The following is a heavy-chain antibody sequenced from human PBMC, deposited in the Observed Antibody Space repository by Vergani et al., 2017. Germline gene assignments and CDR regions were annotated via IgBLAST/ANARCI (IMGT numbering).Heavy chain of an antibody. V-gene: IGHV3-30*18. CDR2: ISHDGSNK. J-gene: IGHJ4*02. CDR3: AKGAPVAGKPLEFDY. CDR1: GFTFSSYG. Sequence: QVQLVESGGGVVQPGRSLRLSCAASGFTFSSYGMHWVRQAPGKGLELVAVISHDGSNKYYADSVKARFTISRDNSKNTLYLQMNSLRAEDTAVYYCAKGAPVAGKPLEFDYWGQGTLVTVSS. D-gene: IGHD6-19*01.